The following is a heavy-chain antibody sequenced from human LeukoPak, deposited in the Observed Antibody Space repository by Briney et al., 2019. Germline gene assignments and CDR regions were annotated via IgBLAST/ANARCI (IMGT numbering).Heavy chain of an antibody. CDR3: ARKGIAAAGTYNWFDP. J-gene: IGHJ5*02. CDR2: INHSGST. Sequence: PETLSLTCAVYGGSFSGYYWSWIRQPPGKGLEWIGEINHSGSTNYNPSLKSRVTISVDTSKNQFSLKLSSVTAADTAVYYCARKGIAAAGTYNWFDPWGQGTLVTVSS. CDR1: GGSFSGYY. D-gene: IGHD6-13*01. V-gene: IGHV4-34*01.